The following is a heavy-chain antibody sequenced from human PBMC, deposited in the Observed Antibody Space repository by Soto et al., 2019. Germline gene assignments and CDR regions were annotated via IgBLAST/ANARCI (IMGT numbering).Heavy chain of an antibody. CDR2: IKQDGNIK. CDR3: VTGGGALGV. J-gene: IGHJ3*01. V-gene: IGHV3-7*01. Sequence: EVQLVESGGGLVQPGGSLRLSCVVSGFTFSSSWMSWVRQAPGKGLEWVANIKQDGNIKYYVDSVKGRFTISRDNAKESLYLQMDSLRAEDTAVYYFVTGGGALGVWGQGTMVTVSS. D-gene: IGHD3-10*01. CDR1: GFTFSSSW.